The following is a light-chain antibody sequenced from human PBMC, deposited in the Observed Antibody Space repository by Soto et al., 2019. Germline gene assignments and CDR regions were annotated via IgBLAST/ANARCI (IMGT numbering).Light chain of an antibody. CDR3: GTWDSSLSAGV. J-gene: IGLJ2*01. CDR2: DNN. Sequence: SVLTQAPSVSAAPGQKVTISCSGSSSNIGKNYVSWYQQLPGTAPKLLIYDNNKRPSGIPDRFSGSKSGTSATLGITGLQTGDEADYYCGTWDSSLSAGVFGGGTKLTVL. V-gene: IGLV1-51*01. CDR1: SSNIGKNY.